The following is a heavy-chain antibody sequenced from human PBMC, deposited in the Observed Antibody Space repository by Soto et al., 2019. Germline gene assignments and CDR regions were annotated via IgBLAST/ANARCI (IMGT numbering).Heavy chain of an antibody. CDR1: GFTFSSYA. D-gene: IGHD7-27*01. CDR2: ISGSGGST. J-gene: IGHJ3*02. Sequence: GGSLSLSCAASGFTFSSYAMSWVRQAPGKGLEWVSAISGSGGSTYYADSVKGRFTISRDKSKNTLYLQMNSLRAEDTAVYYCAKLCGLGQSQDAFDIWGQGTMVTVSS. CDR3: AKLCGLGQSQDAFDI. V-gene: IGHV3-23*01.